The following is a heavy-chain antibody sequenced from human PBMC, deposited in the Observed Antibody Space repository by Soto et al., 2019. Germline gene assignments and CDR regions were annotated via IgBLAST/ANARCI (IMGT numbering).Heavy chain of an antibody. V-gene: IGHV3-23*01. Sequence: GGSLRLSCAASGGTFSSYAMSWVRQAPGKGVDWVSGISGSGDSTYYADSVKGRFTISRDNSKNTLYLQMNSLRAEDTAVYYCAKGVPGIAVAGTGYFQHWGQGTLVTVSS. CDR3: AKGVPGIAVAGTGYFQH. J-gene: IGHJ1*01. CDR2: ISGSGDST. D-gene: IGHD6-19*01. CDR1: GGTFSSYA.